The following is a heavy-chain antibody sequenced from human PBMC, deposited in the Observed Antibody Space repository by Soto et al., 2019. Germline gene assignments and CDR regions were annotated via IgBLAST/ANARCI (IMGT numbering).Heavy chain of an antibody. D-gene: IGHD3-22*01. CDR2: MHPYGGST. CDR3: AILYYYDSGDYYSDYQYYGMDV. Sequence: ASVEVSCQASEFPFTSLYIHWVRPAPGQGPEWMGIMHPYGGSTGYAQKFQGRVTLTRDTSTRTDYMELSSLRSDDTDVYYCAILYYYDSGDYYSDYQYYGMDVWGQGTTVTVSS. V-gene: IGHV1-46*01. J-gene: IGHJ6*02. CDR1: EFPFTSLY.